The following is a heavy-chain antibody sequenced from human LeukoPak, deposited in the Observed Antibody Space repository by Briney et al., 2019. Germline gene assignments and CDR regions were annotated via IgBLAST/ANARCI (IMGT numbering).Heavy chain of an antibody. Sequence: GGSLRLSCAASGFTFSSYAMSWVRQAPGKGLEWVSAISGSGGSTYYADSVKGRFTISRDNSKNTPYLQMNSLRAEDTAVYYCAKALGGLRLGELSLSGIWGQGTLVTVSS. D-gene: IGHD3-16*02. CDR2: ISGSGGST. V-gene: IGHV3-23*01. CDR1: GFTFSSYA. CDR3: AKALGGLRLGELSLSGI. J-gene: IGHJ4*02.